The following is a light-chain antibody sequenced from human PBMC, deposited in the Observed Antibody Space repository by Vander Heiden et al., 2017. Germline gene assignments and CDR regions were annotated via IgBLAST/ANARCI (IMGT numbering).Light chain of an antibody. CDR2: GYS. V-gene: IGLV1-40*01. CDR1: SSNIGAGYD. J-gene: IGLJ1*01. CDR3: QSYDSSLSAPYV. Sequence: QSVLTPPPSVSGAPGQRVTISCTGSSSNIGAGYDVHWYQQLPGKAPKLLIYGYSSRPSGVPDRISGSKSGTSASLAITGLQAEDEADYYCQSYDSSLSAPYVFGTGTKVTVL.